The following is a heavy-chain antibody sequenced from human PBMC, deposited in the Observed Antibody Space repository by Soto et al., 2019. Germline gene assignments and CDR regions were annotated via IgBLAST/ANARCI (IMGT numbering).Heavy chain of an antibody. J-gene: IGHJ3*02. CDR1: GGTFSSYT. CDR2: IIPILGIA. D-gene: IGHD4-17*01. Sequence: ASVKVSCQASGGTFSSYTISWVRQAPGQGLEWMGRIIPILGIANYAQKFQGRVTITADKSTSAAYMELSSLRSEDTAVYYCAGIGADGAFDIWGQGTMVTVSS. CDR3: AGIGADGAFDI. V-gene: IGHV1-69*02.